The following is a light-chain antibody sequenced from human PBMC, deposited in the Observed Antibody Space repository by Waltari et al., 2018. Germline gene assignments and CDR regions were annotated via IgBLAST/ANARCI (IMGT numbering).Light chain of an antibody. Sequence: QSVLTQPPSASGTPGQRVTISCSGSSPNLGSNTVTWYQQPPGTAPKLLIYSNNQRPSGVPDRFSGSKSGTSASLAISGLQSEDEADYYCAAWDDSLNGLNVFGSGTKVTVL. CDR3: AAWDDSLNGLNV. CDR1: SPNLGSNT. J-gene: IGLJ6*01. CDR2: SNN. V-gene: IGLV1-44*01.